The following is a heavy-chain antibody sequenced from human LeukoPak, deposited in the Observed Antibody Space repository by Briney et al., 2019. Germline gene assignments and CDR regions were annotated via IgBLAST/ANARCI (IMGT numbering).Heavy chain of an antibody. Sequence: SETLSLTCTVSGGSISSSSYYWGWIRQPPGKGLEWIGSIYYSGSTYYNPSLKSRVTISVDTSKNQFSLKLSSVTAADTAVYYCARVDSSGFDDVFDIWGQGTMVTVSS. V-gene: IGHV4-39*07. J-gene: IGHJ3*02. CDR3: ARVDSSGFDDVFDI. CDR1: GGSISSSSYY. CDR2: IYYSGST. D-gene: IGHD3-22*01.